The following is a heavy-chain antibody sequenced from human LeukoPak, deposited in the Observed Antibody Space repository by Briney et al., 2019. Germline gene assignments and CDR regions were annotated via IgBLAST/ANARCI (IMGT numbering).Heavy chain of an antibody. J-gene: IGHJ4*02. CDR3: ARNKRLGWERADTTFDY. D-gene: IGHD1-1*01. CDR2: IYSSGST. V-gene: IGHV4-4*07. Sequence: SETLSLTCTVSGGSISSYYWSWIRQPAGKGLEWLGRIYSSGSTNYNPSLKSRLAMSVDTSNNQFSLRLSSVTAADTAVYYCARNKRLGWERADTTFDYWGRGTLVTVSS. CDR1: GGSISSYY.